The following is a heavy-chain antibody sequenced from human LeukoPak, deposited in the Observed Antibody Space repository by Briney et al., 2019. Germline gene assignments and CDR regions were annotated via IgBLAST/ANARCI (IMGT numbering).Heavy chain of an antibody. Sequence: GGSLRLSCAASGFTFSSYAMSWVRQAPGKGLEWVSVIYSGGSTYYADSVKGRFTIFRDNSKNTLYLQMNSLRAEDTTVYYCARLPLYSSSPYYWGQGTLVTVSS. V-gene: IGHV3-66*04. CDR3: ARLPLYSSSPYY. J-gene: IGHJ4*02. CDR1: GFTFSSYA. CDR2: IYSGGST. D-gene: IGHD6-13*01.